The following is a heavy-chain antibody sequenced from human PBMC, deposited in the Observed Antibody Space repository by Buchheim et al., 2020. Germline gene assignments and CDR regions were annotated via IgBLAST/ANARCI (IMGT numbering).Heavy chain of an antibody. D-gene: IGHD5-18*01. CDR3: ARRGIQLWSNWYFDH. CDR1: GGSISSSSYY. J-gene: IGHJ2*01. Sequence: QLQLQESGPGLVKPSETLSLTCTVSGGSISSSSYYWGWIRQPPGKGLEWIGSIYYSGSTYYNPSLKSRVTISVDTSKNQFSLKLSSVTAADTAVYYCARRGIQLWSNWYFDHWGRGTL. CDR2: IYYSGST. V-gene: IGHV4-39*01.